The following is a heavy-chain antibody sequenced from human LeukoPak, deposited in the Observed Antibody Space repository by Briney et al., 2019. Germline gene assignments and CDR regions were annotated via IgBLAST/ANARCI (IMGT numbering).Heavy chain of an antibody. CDR1: GGSISSGSYY. Sequence: SQTLSLTCTVSGGSISSGSYYWSWIRQPPGKGLEWIGYIYYSGSTNYNPSLKSRVTISVDTSKNQFSLKLSSVTAADTAVYYCARGSRRSEYFDYWGQGTLVTVSS. J-gene: IGHJ4*02. CDR3: ARGSRRSEYFDY. D-gene: IGHD3-3*01. V-gene: IGHV4-61*01. CDR2: IYYSGST.